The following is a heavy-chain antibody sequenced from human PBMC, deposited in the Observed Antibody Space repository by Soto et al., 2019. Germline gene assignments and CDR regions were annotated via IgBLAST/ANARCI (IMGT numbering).Heavy chain of an antibody. V-gene: IGHV1-3*01. D-gene: IGHD6-19*01. J-gene: IGHJ2*01. Sequence: GASVKVSCNASGYTSTNCGIHWVRQPPVQRLEWMGFITAGNGNTKYSQNLRGRVTIPRDTSAITAYMELSRMRSDDTALFYCARSGDSSGWYHWYFDHWGRGSLVT. CDR3: ARSGDSSGWYHWYFDH. CDR2: ITAGNGNT. CDR1: GYTSTNCG.